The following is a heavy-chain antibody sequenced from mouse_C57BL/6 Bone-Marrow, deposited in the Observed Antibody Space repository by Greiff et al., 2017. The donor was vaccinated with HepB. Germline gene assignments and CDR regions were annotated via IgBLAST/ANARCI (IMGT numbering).Heavy chain of an antibody. CDR2: INPGSGGT. CDR1: GYAFTNYL. CDR3: ARGAFYWYFDV. J-gene: IGHJ1*03. Sequence: VQLQQSGAELVRPGPSVKVSCKASGYAFTNYLIEWVKQRPGQGLEWIGVINPGSGGTNYNEKFKGKATLTADKSSSTAYMQLSSLTSEDSAVYFCARGAFYWYFDVWGTGTTVTVSS. V-gene: IGHV1-54*01.